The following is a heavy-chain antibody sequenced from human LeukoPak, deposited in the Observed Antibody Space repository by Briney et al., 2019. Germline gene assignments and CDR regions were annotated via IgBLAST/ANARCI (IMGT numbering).Heavy chain of an antibody. V-gene: IGHV1-18*04. CDR2: ISGYDGNT. CDR1: GYAFNSYG. Sequence: GASVKVSCKACGYAFNSYGLRWVRQAPGQGLEGMGWISGYDGNTKSVDKLQGRVSLTTDTSTSTAYLELRSLSSDDTAVYYCARDAYGSGKGYFDYWGQGTLVTVS. J-gene: IGHJ4*02. CDR3: ARDAYGSGKGYFDY. D-gene: IGHD3-10*01.